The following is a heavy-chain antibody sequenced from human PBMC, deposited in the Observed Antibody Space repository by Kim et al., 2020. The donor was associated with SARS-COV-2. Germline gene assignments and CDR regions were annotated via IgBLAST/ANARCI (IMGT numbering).Heavy chain of an antibody. Sequence: PTKAQGFQGRFVFSLDTSVRTEYLQISSLKAEDTAVYYCARGAVAGTYFDYWGQGTLVTVSS. D-gene: IGHD6-19*01. V-gene: IGHV7-4-1*02. CDR2: P. J-gene: IGHJ4*02. CDR3: ARGAVAGTYFDY.